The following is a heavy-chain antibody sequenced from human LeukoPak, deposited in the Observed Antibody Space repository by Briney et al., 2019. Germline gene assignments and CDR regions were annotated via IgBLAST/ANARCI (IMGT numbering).Heavy chain of an antibody. CDR1: GFSFNNAW. V-gene: IGHV3-15*01. D-gene: IGHD1-1*01. CDR2: IKSKFNGGTT. CDR3: STSGISGERYYYYGMDV. Sequence: GGSLRLSCAASGFSFNNAWMSWVRQAPGKGLEWVGLIKSKFNGGTTDYAAPVKGRFTISRDDSTNTLYLQMNTLKTEDTAVYYCSTSGISGERYYYYGMDVWGQGTTVTVSS. J-gene: IGHJ6*02.